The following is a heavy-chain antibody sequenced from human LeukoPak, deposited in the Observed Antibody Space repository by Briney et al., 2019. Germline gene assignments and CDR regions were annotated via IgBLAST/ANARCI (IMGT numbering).Heavy chain of an antibody. CDR1: GGSISSSNYY. J-gene: IGHJ4*02. CDR2: IYHSGTT. CDR3: ARQRSGIVDY. Sequence: PSETLSLTCSVSGGSISSSNYYWGRIRQPPGKGLEWIGSIYHSGTTYYNPSLKSRVTISVDTSKNQFSLKLSSVTAADTAVYYCARQRSGIVDYWGQGTLVTVSS. D-gene: IGHD1-26*01. V-gene: IGHV4-39*01.